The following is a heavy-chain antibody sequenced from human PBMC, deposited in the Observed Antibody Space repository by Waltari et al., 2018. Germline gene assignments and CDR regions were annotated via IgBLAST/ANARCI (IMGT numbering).Heavy chain of an antibody. D-gene: IGHD1-26*01. CDR2: IYSSGST. CDR1: GVSSSRLY. V-gene: IGHV4-59*01. CDR3: ARVRYSGNYYYFDS. Sequence: QVQLQESGPGLVKPSETLSLTCTVPGVSSSRLYWSWIRQPPGKGLAWIGDIYSSGSTYYNPSLQSRVTISVDTSKSHVSLTLTSVTAADTAVYYCARVRYSGNYYYFDSWGRGTLVTVSS. J-gene: IGHJ4*02.